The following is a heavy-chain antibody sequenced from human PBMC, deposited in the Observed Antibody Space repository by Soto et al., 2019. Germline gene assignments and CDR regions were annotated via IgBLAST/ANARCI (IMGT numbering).Heavy chain of an antibody. V-gene: IGHV3-74*01. J-gene: IGHJ6*03. CDR1: GFTFSSYW. CDR3: ARDNTYYDFWSGYYADYYYYYMDV. D-gene: IGHD3-3*01. Sequence: PGGSLRLSCAASGFTFSSYWMHWVRQAPGKGLVWVSRINSDGSSTSYADSVKGRFTISRDNAKNTLYLQMNSLRAEDTAVYYCARDNTYYDFWSGYYADYYYYYMDVWGKGTTVTVSS. CDR2: INSDGSST.